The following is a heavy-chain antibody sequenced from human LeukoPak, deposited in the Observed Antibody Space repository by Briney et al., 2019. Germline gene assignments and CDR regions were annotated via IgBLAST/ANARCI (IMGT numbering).Heavy chain of an antibody. Sequence: ASVKVSCKASGYTLTSYYMHWVRQAPGQGLEWMGIINPSGGSTSYAQKFQGRVTMTRDMSTSTVYMELSSLRSEDTAVYYCARLVTLTIWGETKGYYFDYWGQGTLVTVS. CDR1: GYTLTSYY. CDR3: ARLVTLTIWGETKGYYFDY. CDR2: INPSGGST. D-gene: IGHD3-9*01. V-gene: IGHV1-46*01. J-gene: IGHJ4*02.